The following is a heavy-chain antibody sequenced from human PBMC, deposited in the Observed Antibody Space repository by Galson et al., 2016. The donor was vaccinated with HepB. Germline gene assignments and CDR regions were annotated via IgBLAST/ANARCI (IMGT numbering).Heavy chain of an antibody. J-gene: IGHJ4*02. CDR1: GGSISSSHW. Sequence: ETLSLTCAVSGGSISSSHWWSWVRQPPGKGLEWIGEIDHSGSTNNNPSLKSRVTLSLDKSKNQFSLRLSSVTAADTAVYYCARDRYFDYWGQGTLVTVSS. CDR2: IDHSGST. V-gene: IGHV4-4*02. CDR3: ARDRYFDY.